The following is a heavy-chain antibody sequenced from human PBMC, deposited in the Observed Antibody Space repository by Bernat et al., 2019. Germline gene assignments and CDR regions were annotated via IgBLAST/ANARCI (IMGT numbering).Heavy chain of an antibody. V-gene: IGHV3-23*04. CDR2: ISGSGDST. D-gene: IGHD6-19*01. CDR1: RFTFSNYA. Sequence: EVQLVESGGGLVQPGGSLRLSCAASRFTFSNYAMSWVRQAPGKGLEWVSAISGSGDSTYSADSVKGRFTTSRDNSKNTLYLQMNSLRVEDTAVYYCAKDGDSSGWYDYWGQGTLVTVSS. J-gene: IGHJ4*02. CDR3: AKDGDSSGWYDY.